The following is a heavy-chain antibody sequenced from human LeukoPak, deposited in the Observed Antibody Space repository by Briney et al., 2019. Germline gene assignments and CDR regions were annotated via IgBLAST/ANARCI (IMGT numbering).Heavy chain of an antibody. D-gene: IGHD1-26*01. CDR1: GFTFSSYS. V-gene: IGHV3-21*01. Sequence: PGGSLRLSCAASGFTFSSYSMNWVRQAPGKGLEWVSSISSSSSYIYYADSVKGRFTISTDNAKNSLYLQMNSLRAEDTAAYYCARGGSYYEIYFDYWGQGTLVTVSS. J-gene: IGHJ4*02. CDR3: ARGGSYYEIYFDY. CDR2: ISSSSSYI.